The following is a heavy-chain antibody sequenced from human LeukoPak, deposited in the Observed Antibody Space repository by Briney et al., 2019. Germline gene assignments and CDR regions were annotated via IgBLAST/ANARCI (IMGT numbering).Heavy chain of an antibody. CDR2: IYYSGST. J-gene: IGHJ5*02. V-gene: IGHV4-59*01. CDR3: ARGKYYDSSEFDP. Sequence: SETVSLTCTGSGGSISSYYWSWIRQPPGKGLEWIGYIYYSGSTNYNPSLKSRVTISVDTSKNQFPLELSSMTAADTAVYYCARGKYYDSSEFDPWSQGTLVTVSS. CDR1: GGSISSYY. D-gene: IGHD3-22*01.